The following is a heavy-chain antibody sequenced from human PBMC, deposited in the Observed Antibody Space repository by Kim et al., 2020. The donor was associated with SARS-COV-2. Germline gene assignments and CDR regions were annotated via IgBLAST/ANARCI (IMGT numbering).Heavy chain of an antibody. V-gene: IGHV3-11*05. CDR2: ISSTTSYT. CDR3: ARVSSGSSSWYWFDP. CDR1: GFTFSDYY. J-gene: IGHJ5*02. Sequence: GGSLRLSCAASGFTFSDYYMSWIRQAPGKGLEWVSYISSTTSYTKYADSVQGRFTISRDNAKNSLYLQMNSLRAEDTAVYYCARVSSGSSSWYWFDPWG. D-gene: IGHD6-13*01.